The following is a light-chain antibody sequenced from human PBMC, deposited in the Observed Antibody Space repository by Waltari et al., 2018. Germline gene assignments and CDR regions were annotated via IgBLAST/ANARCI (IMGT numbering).Light chain of an antibody. Sequence: DIVMTQTPLSLSVTPGQPASIPCKSSQSLLHSDGKTYLSWYLQKPGQYPQVLIYEVSKRFSVVPDRFSGSGPTTDFTLKISRVEAEDVGVYFCMQSIQLPVTFGGGTKVEIK. CDR1: QSLLHSDGKTY. CDR3: MQSIQLPVT. V-gene: IGKV2D-29*02. CDR2: EVS. J-gene: IGKJ4*01.